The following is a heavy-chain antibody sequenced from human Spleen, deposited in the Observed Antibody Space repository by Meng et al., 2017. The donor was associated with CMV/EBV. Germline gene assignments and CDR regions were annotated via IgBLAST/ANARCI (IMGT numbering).Heavy chain of an antibody. CDR3: ARVGNYYDSSGPYYFDY. V-gene: IGHV1-8*03. D-gene: IGHD3-22*01. CDR1: GYTFTGYY. Sequence: ASVKVSCKASGYTFTGYYMHWVRQAPGQGLEWMGWMNPNSGNTGYAQKFQGRVTITRNTSISTAYMELSSLRSEDTAVYYCARVGNYYDSSGPYYFDYWGQGTLVTVSS. J-gene: IGHJ4*02. CDR2: MNPNSGNT.